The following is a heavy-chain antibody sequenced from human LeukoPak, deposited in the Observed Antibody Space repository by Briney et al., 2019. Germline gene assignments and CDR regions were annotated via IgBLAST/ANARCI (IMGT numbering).Heavy chain of an antibody. J-gene: IGHJ4*02. CDR3: AKLATVTTGDY. Sequence: GGSLRLSCAASGFTFSSYGMHWVRQAPGKGLEWVAVISYDGSNKYYADSVKGRFTISRDNSKNMLYLQMNSLRTEDTAMYYCAKLATVTTGDYWGQGTLVTASS. CDR1: GFTFSSYG. D-gene: IGHD4-17*01. CDR2: ISYDGSNK. V-gene: IGHV3-30*18.